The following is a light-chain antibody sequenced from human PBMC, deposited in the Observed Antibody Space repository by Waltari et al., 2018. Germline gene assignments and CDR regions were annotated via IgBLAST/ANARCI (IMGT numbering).Light chain of an antibody. V-gene: IGKV3-20*01. CDR2: GAS. CDR1: QSVASNF. CDR3: QQYDFSVPLT. J-gene: IGKJ4*01. Sequence: EIVLTQSPGTLSLSPGERATLPCRASQSVASNFLAWYQQKPGQAPRLLIYGASSRVTGIPDRFSGSGSGTDFTLTISRLEPVDFAVYYCQQYDFSVPLTFGGGTKVEIK.